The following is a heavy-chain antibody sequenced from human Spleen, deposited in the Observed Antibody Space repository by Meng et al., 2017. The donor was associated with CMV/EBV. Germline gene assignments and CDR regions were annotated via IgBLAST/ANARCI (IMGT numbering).Heavy chain of an antibody. V-gene: IGHV6-1*01. CDR1: GDSVSSNSVA. CDR3: TRDRDGYNLGYFDF. CDR2: TYYRSKWYN. J-gene: IGHJ4*02. Sequence: SQTLSLTCAISGDSVSSNSVAWNWIRQSPSRGLEWLARTYYRSKWYNDYAVSVKGRITINPDTSKNQVSLQMNSVTPEDTAVYYCTRDRDGYNLGYFDFWGQGTLVTVSS. D-gene: IGHD5-24*01.